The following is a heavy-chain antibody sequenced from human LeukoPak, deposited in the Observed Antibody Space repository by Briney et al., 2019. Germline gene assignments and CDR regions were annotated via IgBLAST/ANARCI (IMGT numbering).Heavy chain of an antibody. CDR2: IYYSGST. CDR1: GGSISSSSYY. Sequence: SETLSLTCTVSGGSISSSSYYWGWIRQPPGKGLEWIGSIYYSGSTYYNPSLKSRVTISVDTSKNQFSLKLSSVTAADTVVYYCALVRSHYYDSSDPVQTYFDYWGQGTLVTVSS. D-gene: IGHD3-22*01. V-gene: IGHV4-39*07. CDR3: ALVRSHYYDSSDPVQTYFDY. J-gene: IGHJ4*02.